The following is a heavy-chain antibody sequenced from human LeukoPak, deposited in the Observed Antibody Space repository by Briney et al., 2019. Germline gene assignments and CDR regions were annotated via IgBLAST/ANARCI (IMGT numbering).Heavy chain of an antibody. CDR1: GFNVNSNY. CDR3: ARVRGWKYFDY. CDR2: AYSGGST. V-gene: IGHV3-66*01. Sequence: PGGSLRLSCAASGFNVNSNYMSWVRQAPGKGLEWVSVAYSGGSTYYADSVKGRFTISRDDPKNTLYLQMNSLRAEDTAVYYCARVRGWKYFDYWGQGTLVTASS. D-gene: IGHD1-1*01. J-gene: IGHJ4*02.